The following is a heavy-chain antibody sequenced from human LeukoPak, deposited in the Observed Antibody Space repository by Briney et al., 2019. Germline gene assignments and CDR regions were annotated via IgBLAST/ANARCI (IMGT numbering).Heavy chain of an antibody. D-gene: IGHD3-3*01. CDR2: INSDGSST. V-gene: IGHV3-74*01. Sequence: SGRSLRLSCAASGFTFSSYWMHWVRQAPGKGLVWVSRINSDGSSTSYAGSVKGRFTISRDNAKNTLYLQMNSLRAEDTAVYYCASGSDVTIFGVVNLFDYWGQGTLVTVSS. J-gene: IGHJ4*02. CDR3: ASGSDVTIFGVVNLFDY. CDR1: GFTFSSYW.